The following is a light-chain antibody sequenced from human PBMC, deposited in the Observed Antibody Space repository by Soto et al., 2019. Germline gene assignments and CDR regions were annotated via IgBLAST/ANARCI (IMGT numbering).Light chain of an antibody. CDR3: QQYDSYMYA. Sequence: EIVMSQSPATLSVSPGERATLSCRASQSVRNNLAWYQQRPGQAPRLLMYGASTKPSGIPVRFTGGGSGTDFTLNITSLQSEDFAVYYCQQYDSYMYAFGPGTKVEI. CDR2: GAS. J-gene: IGKJ2*01. V-gene: IGKV3-15*01. CDR1: QSVRNN.